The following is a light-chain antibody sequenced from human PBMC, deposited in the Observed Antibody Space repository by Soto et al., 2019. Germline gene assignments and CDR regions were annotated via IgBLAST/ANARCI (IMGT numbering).Light chain of an antibody. CDR3: QQLT. J-gene: IGKJ5*01. V-gene: IGKV4-1*01. Sequence: DIVMTQSPDSLVVSLGERATINCKSSQSVLCSPNNKDSLAWYKQKPGQPPKRLTYWASTRESGVPDRFSGSGSGTDLTLTISSLQPEDVAVYYCQQLTFGQGTRLEIK. CDR1: QSVLCSPNNKDS. CDR2: WAS.